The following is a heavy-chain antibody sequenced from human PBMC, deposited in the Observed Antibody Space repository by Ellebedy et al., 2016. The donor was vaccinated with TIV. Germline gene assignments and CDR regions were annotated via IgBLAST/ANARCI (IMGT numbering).Heavy chain of an antibody. V-gene: IGHV3-30*09. CDR1: GFTFSSYV. J-gene: IGHJ4*02. CDR3: ARDRPATVVAGALEY. CDR2: ISYDGSNK. Sequence: GESLKISCAASGFTFSSYVMHWVRQAPGKGLEWVASISYDGSNKYYADAVKGRFAISRDNYENTLYLQVNSLTTEDTAVYYCARDRPATVVAGALEYWGQGTLVTVSP. D-gene: IGHD3-22*01.